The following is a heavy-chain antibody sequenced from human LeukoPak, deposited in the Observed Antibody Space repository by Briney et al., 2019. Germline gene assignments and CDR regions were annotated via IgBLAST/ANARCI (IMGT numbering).Heavy chain of an antibody. Sequence: SETLSLTCTVSGGSIGSAGYYWSWIRQPPGKVLEWIGSFYYSGSTYYNPSLKSRVTISVDTSKNQFSLKLNSVTAADTAVYYCARVRAAAGTVPSDYWGQGNLVTVSS. V-gene: IGHV4-39*07. J-gene: IGHJ4*02. D-gene: IGHD6-13*01. CDR3: ARVRAAAGTVPSDY. CDR2: FYYSGST. CDR1: GGSIGSAGYY.